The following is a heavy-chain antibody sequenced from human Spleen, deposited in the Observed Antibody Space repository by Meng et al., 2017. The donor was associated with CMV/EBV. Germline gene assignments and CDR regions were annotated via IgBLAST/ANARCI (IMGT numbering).Heavy chain of an antibody. V-gene: IGHV3-21*01. CDR2: ISSSSSNI. J-gene: IGHJ6*02. Sequence: FSSYSMNWVRQAPRKGLEGVSSISSSSSNIYYADSVQGRFTISRDNAKNSLFLQMNSLRAEDTAVYYCARDGGYSNYKRYYYDMDVWGQGTTVTVSS. CDR3: ARDGGYSNYKRYYYDMDV. D-gene: IGHD4-11*01. CDR1: FSSYS.